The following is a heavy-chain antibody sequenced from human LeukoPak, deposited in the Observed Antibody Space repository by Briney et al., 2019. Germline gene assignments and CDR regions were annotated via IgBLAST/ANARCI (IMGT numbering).Heavy chain of an antibody. CDR3: ARDASVVVTATPYYFDY. D-gene: IGHD2-21*02. CDR2: IIPIFGTA. CDR1: GGTFSSYA. Sequence: GASVKVSCKASGGTFSSYAISWVRQAPGQGLEWMGGIIPIFGTANYAQKFQGRVTITTDESTSTAYMELSSLRSEDTAVYYCARDASVVVTATPYYFDYWGQGTLVTVSS. V-gene: IGHV1-69*05. J-gene: IGHJ4*02.